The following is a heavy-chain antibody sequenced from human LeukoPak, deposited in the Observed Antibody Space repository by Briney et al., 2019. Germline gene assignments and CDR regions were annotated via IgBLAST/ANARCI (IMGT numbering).Heavy chain of an antibody. CDR1: GYRFTSYD. CDR3: ARDGPTAAPFDY. V-gene: IGHV1-46*01. CDR2: INPSGGST. J-gene: IGHJ4*02. D-gene: IGHD2-2*01. Sequence: ASVTVSCKASGYRFTSYDMHWVRQAPGQGLEWMGIINPSGGSTSYAQRFQGRVAMTRDTSTTTVHMEVNSLTSEDTAVYFCARDGPTAAPFDYWGQGTLVTVSS.